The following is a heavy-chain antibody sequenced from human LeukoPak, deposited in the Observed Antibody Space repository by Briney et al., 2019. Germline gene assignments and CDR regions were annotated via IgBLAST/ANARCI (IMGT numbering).Heavy chain of an antibody. J-gene: IGHJ5*01. CDR2: IFPDDSDT. D-gene: IGHD6-19*01. CDR3: ARHSDITVADS. CDR1: GYSFTSYW. Sequence: PGESLKISCKGSGYSFTSYWIAWVRQMPGKGLEWMGIIFPDDSDTRYSPSFQGLVTISADKSISTAYLQWNSLKASGTAMYYCARHSDITVADSWGQGTLVTVSS. V-gene: IGHV5-51*01.